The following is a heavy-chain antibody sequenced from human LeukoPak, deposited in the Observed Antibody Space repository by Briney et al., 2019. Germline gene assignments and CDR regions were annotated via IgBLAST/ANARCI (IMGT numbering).Heavy chain of an antibody. CDR2: IYYSGST. V-gene: IGHV4-30-4*08. Sequence: SETLSLTCTVSGGSISSGDYYWSWIRQPPGKGLEWIGYIYYSGSTYYNPSLKSRVTISVDTSKNQFSLKLSSVTAADTAVYYCASGDSSGYYYYWGQGTLVTVSS. CDR3: ASGDSSGYYYY. J-gene: IGHJ4*02. CDR1: GGSISSGDYY. D-gene: IGHD3-22*01.